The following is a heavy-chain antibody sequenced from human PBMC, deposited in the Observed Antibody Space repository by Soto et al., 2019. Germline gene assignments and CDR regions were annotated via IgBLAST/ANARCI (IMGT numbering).Heavy chain of an antibody. J-gene: IGHJ5*02. CDR3: ARPLGGSGDFWFDP. D-gene: IGHD3-3*01. CDR2: ISNYNGNT. Sequence: QVQLVQSGAEVNKPGASVKVSCKASGYTFTNYGISWVRQAPGQGPEWMGWISNYNGNTNYAQRFQGRVTMTTDTSTSTAYMELRSLKSDDTAVYYCARPLGGSGDFWFDPWGQGTQVTVSS. V-gene: IGHV1-18*04. CDR1: GYTFTNYG.